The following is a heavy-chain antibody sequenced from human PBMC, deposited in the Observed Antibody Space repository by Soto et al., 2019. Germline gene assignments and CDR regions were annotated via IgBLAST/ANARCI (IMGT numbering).Heavy chain of an antibody. V-gene: IGHV5-51*01. D-gene: IGHD5-18*01. CDR1: GYSFTSYW. CDR2: IYPDDSDT. J-gene: IGHJ6*02. Sequence: GESLKISWKGSGYSFTSYWIGLVRTLPGKGLEWMGIIYPDDSDTRYSPSFQGQVTISADKSISTAYLQWSSLKASDTAMYYCARTESGYSYGFADVWGQGTTVTVSS. CDR3: ARTESGYSYGFADV.